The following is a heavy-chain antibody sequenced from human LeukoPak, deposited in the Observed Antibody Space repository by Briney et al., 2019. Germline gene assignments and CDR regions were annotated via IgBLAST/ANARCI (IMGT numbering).Heavy chain of an antibody. CDR1: GFIFSNYG. CDR2: IRSDGTKT. Sequence: GGSLRLSCAASGFIFSNYGMHWVRQAPGKGLEWVALIRSDGTKTYYADSVEGRFTISRDNSKDTLYLQMYSLGADETAVYYCAKRYCSSASCRSGMDVWGQGTTVTVSS. CDR3: AKRYCSSASCRSGMDV. D-gene: IGHD2-2*01. J-gene: IGHJ6*01. V-gene: IGHV3-30*02.